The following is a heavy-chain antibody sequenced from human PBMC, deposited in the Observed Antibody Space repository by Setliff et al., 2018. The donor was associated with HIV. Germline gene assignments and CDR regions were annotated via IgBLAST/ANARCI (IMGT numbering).Heavy chain of an antibody. CDR1: GYTFTSYG. D-gene: IGHD4-17*01. J-gene: IGHJ4*02. Sequence: ASVKVSCKASGYTFTSYGLSWVRQAPGQGLEWMGWISAYNGNTNYAQKLQGRVTITRDTSASTAYMELSSLRSEDTAVYYCASAPLTTVTTGPRYYLDSWGQGTLVTVSS. CDR3: ASAPLTTVTTGPRYYLDS. CDR2: ISAYNGNT. V-gene: IGHV1-18*01.